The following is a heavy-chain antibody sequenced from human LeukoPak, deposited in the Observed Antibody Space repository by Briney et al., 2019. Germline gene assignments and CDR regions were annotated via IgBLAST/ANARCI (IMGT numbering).Heavy chain of an antibody. CDR1: GGSISSYY. CDR3: ARDRGQ. D-gene: IGHD5-24*01. V-gene: IGHV4-59*01. Sequence: SQTLSLTCTVSGGSISSYYWSWIRQPPGRGLEWIGYIYYSGYTNYNPSLKSRVTISVDTSKNQFSLKLSSVTAADTAVYYCARDRGQWGQGTLVTVSS. J-gene: IGHJ4*02. CDR2: IYYSGYT.